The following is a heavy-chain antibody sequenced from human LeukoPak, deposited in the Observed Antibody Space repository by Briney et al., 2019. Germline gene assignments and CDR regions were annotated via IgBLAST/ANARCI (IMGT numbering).Heavy chain of an antibody. CDR3: ARDRGIAAHWFDP. CDR1: GYTFTSYD. J-gene: IGHJ5*02. Sequence: GASVKVSCKASGYTFTSYDINWVRQATGQGLEWMGWMNPNSGNTGYAQKFQGRVTITRNTSISTAYMELRSLRSDDTAVYYCARDRGIAAHWFDPWGQGTLVTVSS. D-gene: IGHD6-13*01. V-gene: IGHV1-8*03. CDR2: MNPNSGNT.